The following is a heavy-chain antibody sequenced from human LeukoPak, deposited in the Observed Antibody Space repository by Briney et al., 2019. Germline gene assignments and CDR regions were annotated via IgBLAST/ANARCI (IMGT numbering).Heavy chain of an antibody. V-gene: IGHV3-23*01. CDR2: ISGSGGST. CDR3: ASRDSGDYPYFDY. D-gene: IGHD4-17*01. CDR1: GFTFSSYA. J-gene: IGHJ4*02. Sequence: PGGSLRLSCAASGFTFSSYAMSWVRQAPGKGLEWVSAISGSGGSTYYADSVKGRFTVSRDISKNTLYLQMNSLRAEDTAVFYCASRDSGDYPYFDYWGRGTLVIVSS.